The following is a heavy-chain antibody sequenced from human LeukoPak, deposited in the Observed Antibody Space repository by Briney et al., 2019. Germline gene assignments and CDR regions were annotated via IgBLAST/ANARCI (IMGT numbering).Heavy chain of an antibody. CDR1: GGSISSGDYY. V-gene: IGHV4-30-4*08. D-gene: IGHD2-15*01. CDR3: ARGVVPYYYYYYMDV. J-gene: IGHJ6*03. Sequence: PSETLSLTCTVSGGSISSGDYYWSWIRQPPGKGQEWIGYIYYSGSTYYNPSLKSRVTISVDTSKNQFSLKLSSVTAADTAVYYCARGVVPYYYYYYMDVWGKGTTVTVSS. CDR2: IYYSGST.